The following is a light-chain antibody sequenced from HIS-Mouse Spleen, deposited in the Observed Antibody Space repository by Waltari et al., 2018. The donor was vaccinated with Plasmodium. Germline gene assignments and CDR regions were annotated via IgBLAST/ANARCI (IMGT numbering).Light chain of an antibody. CDR1: SGPVSTSYY. CDR2: STN. J-gene: IGLJ2*01. CDR3: VLYMGSGTVV. Sequence: QTVVTQEPSFSVSPGGTVTLTCGLSSGPVSTSYYPSWYQQTPGQAPRTLIYSTNTRVSGVPDRFSGSILGNKAALTITGAQADDESDYYCVLYMGSGTVVFGGGTKLTVL. V-gene: IGLV8-61*01.